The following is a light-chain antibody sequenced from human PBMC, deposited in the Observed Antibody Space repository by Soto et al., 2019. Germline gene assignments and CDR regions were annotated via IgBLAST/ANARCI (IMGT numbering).Light chain of an antibody. Sequence: QSVLTQAPSVFEGPGQRVTISCTGGSSNIGAGYDVHWYQQLPGTAPKLLIYGNSNRPSGVPDRFSGSKSGTSASLAITGLQAEDEADYYCQSYDSSLSGYVFGTGTKVTVL. CDR1: SSNIGAGYD. V-gene: IGLV1-40*01. CDR2: GNS. J-gene: IGLJ1*01. CDR3: QSYDSSLSGYV.